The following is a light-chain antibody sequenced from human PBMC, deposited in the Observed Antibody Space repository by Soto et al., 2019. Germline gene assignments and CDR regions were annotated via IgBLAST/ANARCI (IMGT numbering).Light chain of an antibody. V-gene: IGKV1-5*01. CDR3: QQDTSYAAMT. J-gene: IGKJ5*01. Sequence: RIIKSILTWLAWYQQKPGKAPKLLIYDASNLQSGVPSRFSGSVSGKEFNLTSRRPQPDDLATYSCQQDTSYAAMTLGQGTRLEIK. CDR2: DAS. CDR1: KSILTW.